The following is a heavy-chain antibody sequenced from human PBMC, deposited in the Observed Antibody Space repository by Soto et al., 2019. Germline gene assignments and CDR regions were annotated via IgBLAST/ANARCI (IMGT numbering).Heavy chain of an antibody. Sequence: QVQLVQSGAEVKKHGASVKVSCKASGYTFTSYGISWVRQAPGQGLEWMGWISAYKGNTNYGQKLQGRVTMTTDTTTSTAYKELSSLRSDDTAVYYCARDHPSGGGDRYGMDVWGQGTTVIVS. D-gene: IGHD3-16*01. J-gene: IGHJ6*02. V-gene: IGHV1-18*01. CDR2: ISAYKGNT. CDR1: GYTFTSYG. CDR3: ARDHPSGGGDRYGMDV.